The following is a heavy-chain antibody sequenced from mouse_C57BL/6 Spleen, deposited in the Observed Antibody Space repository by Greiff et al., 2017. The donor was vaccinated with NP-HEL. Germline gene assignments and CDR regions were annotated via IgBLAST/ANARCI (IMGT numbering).Heavy chain of an antibody. CDR1: GYAFSSYW. Sequence: QVQLQQSGAELVKPGASVKISCKASGYAFSSYWMNWVKQRPGKGLEWIGQIYPGDGDTNYNGKFKGKATLTADKSSSTAYMQLSRLTSEDSAVDICAKSAAYYSNYLYYFDYWGQGTTLTVSS. V-gene: IGHV1-80*01. D-gene: IGHD2-5*01. CDR2: IYPGDGDT. J-gene: IGHJ2*01. CDR3: AKSAAYYSNYLYYFDY.